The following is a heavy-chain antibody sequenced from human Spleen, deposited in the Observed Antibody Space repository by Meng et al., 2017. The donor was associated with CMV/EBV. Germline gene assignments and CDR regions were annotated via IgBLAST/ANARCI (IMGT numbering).Heavy chain of an antibody. CDR3: ARVLYSSGWNHFDD. Sequence: KASGYTFTGYYMHWVRQAPGQGLEWMGWINPNTGGTNYAQKFQGRVTMTRDTSISTAYMELRSLRSDDTAVYYCARVLYSSGWNHFDDWGQGTLVTVSS. CDR1: GYTFTGYY. J-gene: IGHJ4*02. V-gene: IGHV1-2*02. CDR2: INPNTGGT. D-gene: IGHD6-19*01.